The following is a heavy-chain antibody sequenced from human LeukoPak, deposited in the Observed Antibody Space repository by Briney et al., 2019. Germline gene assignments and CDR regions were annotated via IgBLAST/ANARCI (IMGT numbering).Heavy chain of an antibody. J-gene: IGHJ4*02. D-gene: IGHD2-2*01. V-gene: IGHV4-34*01. CDR3: ARRVPRGFDY. Sequence: SETLSLTCAVYGGSFSGYYWSWIRQPPGKGLEWIGEINHSGSTNYNPSLKSRVTISVDTSKNQFSLKLSSVTAADTAVYYCARRVPRGFDYWGQGTLVTVSS. CDR2: INHSGST. CDR1: GGSFSGYY.